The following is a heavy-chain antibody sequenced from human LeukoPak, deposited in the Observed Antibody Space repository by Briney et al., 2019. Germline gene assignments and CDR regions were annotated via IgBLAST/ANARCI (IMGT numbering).Heavy chain of an antibody. CDR2: IHPEGNEK. Sequence: PGGSLRLSCAASGFTFSSYAMSWVRHAPGRGLEWVANIHPEGNEKYHVESVKGRFTISRDNAKNSLFLQMNGLRVEDTAVYYCARGDAFSGDHWGQGTLVTVSS. J-gene: IGHJ4*02. CDR3: ARGDAFSGDH. V-gene: IGHV3-7*04. CDR1: GFTFSSYA.